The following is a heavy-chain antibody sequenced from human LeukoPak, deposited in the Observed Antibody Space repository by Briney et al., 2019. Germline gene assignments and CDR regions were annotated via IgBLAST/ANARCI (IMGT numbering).Heavy chain of an antibody. CDR3: ARDGYSGSYNYFDY. D-gene: IGHD1-26*01. J-gene: IGHJ4*02. V-gene: IGHV3-66*01. CDR1: GFTVSSNY. CDR2: IYSGGST. Sequence: RGSLRLSCAASGFTVSSNYMSWVRQAPGKGLEWVSVIYSGGSTYYADSVKGRFTISRDNSKNTLYLQMNSLRAEDTAVYYCARDGYSGSYNYFDYWGQGTLVTVSS.